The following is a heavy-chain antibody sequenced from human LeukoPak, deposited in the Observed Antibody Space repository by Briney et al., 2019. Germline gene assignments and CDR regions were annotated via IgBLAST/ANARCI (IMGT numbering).Heavy chain of an antibody. CDR1: GYTFIGYY. CDR3: ARAYYDSSGLGFDY. Sequence: ASVKVSCKASGYTFIGYYMHWVRQAPGQGLEWMGRINPNSGGTNYAQKFQGRVTMTRGTSISTAYMELSRLRSDDTAVYYCARAYYDSSGLGFDYWGQGTLVTVSS. CDR2: INPNSGGT. J-gene: IGHJ4*02. D-gene: IGHD3-22*01. V-gene: IGHV1-2*06.